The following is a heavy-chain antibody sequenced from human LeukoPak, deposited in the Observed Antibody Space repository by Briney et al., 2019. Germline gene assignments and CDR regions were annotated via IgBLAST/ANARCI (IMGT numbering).Heavy chain of an antibody. CDR1: GVTLSNYA. J-gene: IGHJ4*02. V-gene: IGHV3-23*01. Sequence: AGPLRLSCAASGVTLSNYAMSWIRQPPGQGLEWVSTISHSGGSTYYPDSVNRRFTLSRATSNRPLSPHIHSLSADHTAVYSCAPQIFDIWGEGTLGTVSS. CDR3: APQIFDI. CDR2: ISHSGGST.